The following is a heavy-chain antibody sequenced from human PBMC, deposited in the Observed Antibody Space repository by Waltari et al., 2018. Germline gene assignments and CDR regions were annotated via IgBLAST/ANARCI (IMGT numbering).Heavy chain of an antibody. V-gene: IGHV3-23*01. CDR2: ISGTTDGI. CDR3: ATGGAYCFADCHSIH. D-gene: IGHD2-21*02. CDR1: GLRFSTYG. Sequence: EVQVLESGGGLVQPGGSRRRSCTASGLRFSTYGLGWVRQAPGKGLEWVSTISGTTDGINYADSGKGRFTISRDNSKNTLYLQMNSLRVEDTAVYYCATGGAYCFADCHSIHWGQGTLVTVSS. J-gene: IGHJ4*02.